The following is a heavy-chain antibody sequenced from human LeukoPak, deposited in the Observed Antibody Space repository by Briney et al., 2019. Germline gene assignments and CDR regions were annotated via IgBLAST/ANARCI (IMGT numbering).Heavy chain of an antibody. J-gene: IGHJ4*02. CDR2: ISYDGTEK. CDR1: GLSFSSYA. V-gene: IGHV3-30-3*01. D-gene: IGHD4-17*01. CDR3: ARDGHGVPLDY. Sequence: PGGSLRLSCAASGLSFSSYAMHWVRQAPGKGLEWVAVISYDGTEKYYGDSVKGRFTISRDNSKNTLYLQMNSPRAVDTALYYCARDGHGVPLDYWGQGTLVTVSP.